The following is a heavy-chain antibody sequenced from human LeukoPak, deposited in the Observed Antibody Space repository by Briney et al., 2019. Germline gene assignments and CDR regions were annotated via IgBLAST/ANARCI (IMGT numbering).Heavy chain of an antibody. V-gene: IGHV4-39*01. CDR3: ARHEFTMVRGVICWFDP. D-gene: IGHD3-10*01. Sequence: SETLSLTCTVSGGSISSGSYYWSWIRQPAGKGLEWIGRIYYSGSTYYNPSLKSRVTISVNTSKNQFSLKLSSVTAADTAVYYCARHEFTMVRGVICWFDPWGQGTLVTVSS. CDR1: GGSISSGSYY. CDR2: IYYSGST. J-gene: IGHJ5*02.